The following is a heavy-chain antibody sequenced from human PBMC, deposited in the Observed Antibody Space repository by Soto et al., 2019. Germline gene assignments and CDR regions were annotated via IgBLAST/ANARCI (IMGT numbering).Heavy chain of an antibody. CDR2: IDPGDSNT. J-gene: IGHJ6*02. Sequence: EVQLVQSGAEVKKPGESLTISCKTSGYSFNPYWISWVRQVPGKGLEWMGRIDPGDSNTNYSPSFQGHVTLSVDKSIGTAYLQWSSLKASDTATYYCARQGGYYYYGMDVWGQGTAVTVSS. CDR1: GYSFNPYW. V-gene: IGHV5-10-1*03. CDR3: ARQGGYYYYGMDV. D-gene: IGHD2-15*01.